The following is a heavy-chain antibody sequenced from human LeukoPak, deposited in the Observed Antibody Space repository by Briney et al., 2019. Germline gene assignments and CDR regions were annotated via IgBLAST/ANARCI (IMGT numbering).Heavy chain of an antibody. CDR3: TTGSGYDSLDWFDP. CDR1: GFTFGNAW. CDR2: IKSKTDGGTT. Sequence: GGSLRLSCAASGFTFGNAWMSWVRQAPGKGLEWVGRIKSKTDGGTTDYAVPVKGRFTISRDDSKNTLYLQMNSLKSEDTAVYYCTTGSGYDSLDWFDPWGQGTLVTVSS. V-gene: IGHV3-15*01. J-gene: IGHJ5*02. D-gene: IGHD3-22*01.